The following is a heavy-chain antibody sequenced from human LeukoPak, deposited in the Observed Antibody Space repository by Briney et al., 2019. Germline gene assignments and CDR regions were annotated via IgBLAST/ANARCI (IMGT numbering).Heavy chain of an antibody. J-gene: IGHJ5*02. Sequence: SETLSLTCTVSGGSISSYYWSWIRQPAGEGLEWIGRIYTSGSTNYNPSLKSRVTMSVDTSKNQFSLKLSSVTAADTAVYYCARVRSLPAAMGGDWFDPWGQGTLVTVSS. CDR2: IYTSGST. CDR1: GGSISSYY. CDR3: ARVRSLPAAMGGDWFDP. D-gene: IGHD2-2*01. V-gene: IGHV4-4*07.